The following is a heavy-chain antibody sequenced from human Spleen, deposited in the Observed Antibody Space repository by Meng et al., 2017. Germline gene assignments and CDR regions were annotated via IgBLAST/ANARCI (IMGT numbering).Heavy chain of an antibody. CDR3: ARKAGNCISTTCYSLDY. CDR2: INAVFGTT. J-gene: IGHJ4*02. CDR1: GGIFSNYV. Sequence: SVKVSCKALGGIFSNYVIGWVRQAPGQGLEWMGGINAVFGTTNYAQKFQGRVTITTDESTSTVYMELTTLTSEDTAVYFCARKAGNCISTTCYSLDYWGQGTLVTVSS. D-gene: IGHD2-2*01. V-gene: IGHV1-69*05.